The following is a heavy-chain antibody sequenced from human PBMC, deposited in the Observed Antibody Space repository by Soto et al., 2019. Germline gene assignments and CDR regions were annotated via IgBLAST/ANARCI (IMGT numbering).Heavy chain of an antibody. J-gene: IGHJ5*02. CDR3: ARHDYGDSPPAFDP. V-gene: IGHV1-69*13. CDR1: GGTFSSYA. D-gene: IGHD4-17*01. Sequence: GASVKVSCKASGGTFSSYAISWVRQAPGQGLEWMGGIIPIFGTANYPQKFQGRVTITADESTSTAYMELRSLRSDDTAVYYCARHDYGDSPPAFDPWGQGTLVTVSS. CDR2: IIPIFGTA.